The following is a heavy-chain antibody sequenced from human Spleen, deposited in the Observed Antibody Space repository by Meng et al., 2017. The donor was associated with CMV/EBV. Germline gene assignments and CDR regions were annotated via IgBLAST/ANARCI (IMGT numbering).Heavy chain of an antibody. D-gene: IGHD6-6*01. Sequence: KATGYTLTDHYIHWVRQASGQGLQWMGWINPNSGVTNYPQKFQARVTLTRDTSITTVYMELSRLRSDDTAVYYCVRGKHPPFVWFDYWAQGTLVTVSS. CDR1: GYTLTDHY. CDR2: INPNSGVT. V-gene: IGHV1-2*02. J-gene: IGHJ4*02. CDR3: VRGKHPPFVWFDY.